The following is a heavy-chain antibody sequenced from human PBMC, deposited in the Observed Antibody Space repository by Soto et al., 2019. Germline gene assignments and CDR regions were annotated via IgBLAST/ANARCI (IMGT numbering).Heavy chain of an antibody. CDR3: AGDPSPLWFGVGGGGMDV. Sequence: ASVKVSCKASGYTFTSYAMHWVRQAPGQRLEWMGWINAGNGNTKYSQKFQGRVTITRDTSASAAYMELSSLRSEDTAVYYCAGDPSPLWFGVGGGGMDVWGQGTTVTVSS. J-gene: IGHJ6*02. CDR1: GYTFTSYA. V-gene: IGHV1-3*01. D-gene: IGHD3-10*01. CDR2: INAGNGNT.